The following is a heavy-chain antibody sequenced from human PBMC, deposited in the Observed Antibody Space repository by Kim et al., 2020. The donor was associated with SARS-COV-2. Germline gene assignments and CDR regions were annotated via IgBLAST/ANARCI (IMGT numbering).Heavy chain of an antibody. J-gene: IGHJ6*02. D-gene: IGHD3-3*01. Sequence: ASVKVSCKASGYTFTSYYMHWVRQAPGQGLEWMGIINPSGGSTSYAQKFQGRVTMTRDTSTSTVYMELSSLRSEDTAVYYCARAQDKRVTIFGVRQVRGYYYGMDVWGQGTTVTVSS. CDR1: GYTFTSYY. CDR2: INPSGGST. V-gene: IGHV1-46*01. CDR3: ARAQDKRVTIFGVRQVRGYYYGMDV.